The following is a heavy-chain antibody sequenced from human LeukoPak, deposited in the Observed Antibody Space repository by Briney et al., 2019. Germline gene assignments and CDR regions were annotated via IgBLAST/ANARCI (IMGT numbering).Heavy chain of an antibody. D-gene: IGHD4-17*01. CDR1: GYTLTELS. V-gene: IGHV1-24*01. Sequence: ASVKVSCKVSGYTLTELSMHWVRQAPGKGLEWMGGFDPEDGETIYAQKFQGRVTMTEDTSTDTAYMELSSLRSEDTAVYYCAGAYGDYDLIDYWGQGTLVTVSP. CDR3: AGAYGDYDLIDY. J-gene: IGHJ4*02. CDR2: FDPEDGET.